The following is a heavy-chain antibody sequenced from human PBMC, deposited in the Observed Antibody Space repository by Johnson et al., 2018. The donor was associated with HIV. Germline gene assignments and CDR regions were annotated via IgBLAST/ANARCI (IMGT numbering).Heavy chain of an antibody. J-gene: IGHJ3*02. CDR2: ISSSGSTI. CDR3: ARDVGGAGSYDPWEGAFDI. Sequence: QVQLMESGGGLVQPGGSLRLSCAASGFTFSDFYMTWIRQAPGKGLEWVSYISSSGSTIYYADSVKGRFTISRDNAKNSVFLQMNSLRAEDTAVYYCARDVGGAGSYDPWEGAFDIWGQGTMVTVSS. D-gene: IGHD1-26*01. CDR1: GFTFSDFY. V-gene: IGHV3-11*04.